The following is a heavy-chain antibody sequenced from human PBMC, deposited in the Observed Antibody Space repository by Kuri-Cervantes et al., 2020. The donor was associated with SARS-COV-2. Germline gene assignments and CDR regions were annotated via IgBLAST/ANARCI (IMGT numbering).Heavy chain of an antibody. D-gene: IGHD3-3*01. V-gene: IGHV3-48*02. CDR3: AKSPFWFAGVSP. CDR1: GFTFSSYS. Sequence: GESLKISCAASGFTFSSYSMNWVRQAPGKGLEWVSYISSSSSTTYYADSVKGRFTISRDNAKNSLYLQMNSLRDEDTAVYYCAKSPFWFAGVSPWGQGTLVTVSS. CDR2: ISSSSSTT. J-gene: IGHJ5*02.